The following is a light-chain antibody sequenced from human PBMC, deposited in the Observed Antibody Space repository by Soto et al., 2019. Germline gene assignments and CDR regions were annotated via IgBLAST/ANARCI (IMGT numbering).Light chain of an antibody. Sequence: QSALTQPRSVSGSLGQSVTISCTGTSSDVGTYNYVSWYQQHPGKAPKVMIYDVSERPSGVPDRFSGSKSGNTASLTISGLQAEDEADYYCCSYAGSPRYVLGTGTKVTVX. CDR3: CSYAGSPRYV. J-gene: IGLJ1*01. CDR1: SSDVGTYNY. V-gene: IGLV2-11*01. CDR2: DVS.